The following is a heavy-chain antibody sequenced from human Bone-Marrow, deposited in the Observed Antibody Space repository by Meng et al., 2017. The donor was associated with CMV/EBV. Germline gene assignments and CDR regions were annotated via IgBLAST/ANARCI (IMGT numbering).Heavy chain of an antibody. CDR2: ITSDGSNT. CDR3: ARERKYHLRRGYYVNYGIDD. CDR1: GFTFSSYG. V-gene: IGHV3-30-3*01. Sequence: GGSLRLSCAASGFTFSSYGMHWVRQAPGKGLVWVSGITSDGSNTYYADSVKGRFTISRDNSKNTLYLQMNSLRAEDTAVYYCARERKYHLRRGYYVNYGIDDWGQGTTVTVSS. J-gene: IGHJ6*02. D-gene: IGHD3-22*01.